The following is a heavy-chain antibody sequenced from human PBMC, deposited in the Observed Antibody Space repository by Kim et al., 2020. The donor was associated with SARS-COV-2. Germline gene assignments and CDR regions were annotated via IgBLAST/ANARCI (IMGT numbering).Heavy chain of an antibody. Sequence: YADSVKGRFTISRDNAKNSLYLQMNSLRDEDTAVNYCARDNWSPYWYFDLWGRGTLVTVSS. D-gene: IGHD3-3*01. J-gene: IGHJ2*01. CDR3: ARDNWSPYWYFDL. V-gene: IGHV3-48*02.